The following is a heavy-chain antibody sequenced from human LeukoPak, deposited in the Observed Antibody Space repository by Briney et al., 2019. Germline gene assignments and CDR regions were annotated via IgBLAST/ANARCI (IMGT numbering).Heavy chain of an antibody. CDR1: GYTFTSYD. Sequence: ASVKVSCKASGYTFTSYDINWVRQATGQGLEWMGWMNPNSGNTGYAQKFQGRVTITRNTSISTAYMELSSLRSEDTAVYYCASLIAVVGRGAFDTWGQGTMVTVSS. V-gene: IGHV1-8*03. D-gene: IGHD6-19*01. J-gene: IGHJ3*02. CDR3: ASLIAVVGRGAFDT. CDR2: MNPNSGNT.